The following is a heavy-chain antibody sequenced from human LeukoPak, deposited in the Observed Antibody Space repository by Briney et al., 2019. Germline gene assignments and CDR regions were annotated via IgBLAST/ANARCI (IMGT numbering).Heavy chain of an antibody. CDR2: IWYDGSKK. J-gene: IGHJ5*02. D-gene: IGHD5-18*01. CDR3: AKDLSYGSNWFDP. CDR1: GFTFSSHG. Sequence: GRSLRPSCAASGFTFSSHGMHWVRQAPGKGLEWVALIWYDGSKKNYADSVKGRFTISRDDSKSTLYLQINSLRAEDTAVYYCAKDLSYGSNWFDPWGQGTLVTVSS. V-gene: IGHV3-33*06.